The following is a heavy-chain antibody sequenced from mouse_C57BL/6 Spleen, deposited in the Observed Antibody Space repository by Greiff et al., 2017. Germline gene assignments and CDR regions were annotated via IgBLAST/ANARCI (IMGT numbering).Heavy chain of an antibody. Sequence: QVQLKESGAELARPGASVKLSCKASGYTFTSYGISWVKQRTGQVLEWIGEIYPRSGNTYYNEKFKGKATLTADKSSSTAYMELRSLTSEDSAVYFCARFKYDGSSRYYAMDYWGQGTSVTVSS. V-gene: IGHV1-81*01. CDR2: IYPRSGNT. D-gene: IGHD1-1*01. CDR1: GYTFTSYG. J-gene: IGHJ4*01. CDR3: ARFKYDGSSRYYAMDY.